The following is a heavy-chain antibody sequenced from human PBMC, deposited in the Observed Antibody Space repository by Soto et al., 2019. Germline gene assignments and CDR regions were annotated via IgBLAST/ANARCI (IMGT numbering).Heavy chain of an antibody. V-gene: IGHV1-69*02. J-gene: IGHJ3*02. Sequence: SVKVSCKASGGTFSSYTISWVRQAPGQGLEWMGRIIPILGIANYAQKFQGRVTITADKSTSTAYMELSSLRSEDTAVYYCARVPSPRYCSGGSCTGRSFDIWGQGTMVTVSS. CDR2: IIPILGIA. CDR3: ARVPSPRYCSGGSCTGRSFDI. CDR1: GGTFSSYT. D-gene: IGHD2-15*01.